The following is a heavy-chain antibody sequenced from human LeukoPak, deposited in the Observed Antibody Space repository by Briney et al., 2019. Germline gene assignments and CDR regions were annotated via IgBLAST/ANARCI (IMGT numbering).Heavy chain of an antibody. Sequence: GGPLRLSCAASGFTFSSYSMNWVRQAPGKGLEWVSSISSSSSYIYYADSVKGRFTISRDNAKNSLYLQMNSLRAEDTAVYYCARVGDNYGSGSYSVYWGQGTLVTVSS. D-gene: IGHD3-10*01. CDR3: ARVGDNYGSGSYSVY. V-gene: IGHV3-21*01. CDR2: ISSSSSYI. CDR1: GFTFSSYS. J-gene: IGHJ4*02.